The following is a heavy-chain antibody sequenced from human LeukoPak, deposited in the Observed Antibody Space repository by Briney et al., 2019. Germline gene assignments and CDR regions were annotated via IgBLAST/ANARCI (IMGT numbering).Heavy chain of an antibody. D-gene: IGHD1-1*01. CDR2: ITSDGSRT. Sequence: PGGSLRLSCAASGFTFSDYWMRWVRQAPGKGLVWVSHITSDGSRTNYADSVKGRFTISRDNAKNTLYLQMNSLGAEDTAVYYCARAYNSGLDYWGQETLVPVSS. V-gene: IGHV3-74*01. CDR3: ARAYNSGLDY. J-gene: IGHJ4*02. CDR1: GFTFSDYW.